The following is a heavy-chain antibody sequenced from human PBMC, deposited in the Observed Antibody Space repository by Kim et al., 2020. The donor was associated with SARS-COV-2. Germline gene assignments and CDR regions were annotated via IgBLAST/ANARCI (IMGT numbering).Heavy chain of an antibody. Sequence: SETLSLTCTVSGGSISSGGYYWSWIRQHPGKGLEWIGYIYYSGSTYYNPSLKSRVTISVDTSKNQFSLKLSSVTAADTAVYYCARGLVNSPTGASWFDPWGQGTLVTVSS. CDR3: ARGLVNSPTGASWFDP. CDR1: GGSISSGGYY. CDR2: IYYSGST. D-gene: IGHD7-27*01. V-gene: IGHV4-31*03. J-gene: IGHJ5*02.